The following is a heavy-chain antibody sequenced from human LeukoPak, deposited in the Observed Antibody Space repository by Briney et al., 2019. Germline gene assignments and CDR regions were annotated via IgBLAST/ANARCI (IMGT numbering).Heavy chain of an antibody. V-gene: IGHV1-18*01. J-gene: IGHJ4*02. CDR1: GYTFTSYG. Sequence: ASVKVSCKASGYTFTSYGISWVRQAPGQGLEWMGWISVYNGNTKYAQKFQGRVTMTTDTSTSTAYMELRSLKSDDTAVYYCARGVGANSRPDYWGREPWSPSPQ. CDR2: ISVYNGNT. D-gene: IGHD1-26*01. CDR3: ARGVGANSRPDY.